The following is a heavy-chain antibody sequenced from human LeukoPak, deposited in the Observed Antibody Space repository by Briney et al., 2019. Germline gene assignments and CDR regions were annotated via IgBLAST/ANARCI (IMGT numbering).Heavy chain of an antibody. Sequence: GGSLRLSCTVSGFTVSSNSWSWVRQAPGKGLEWVSFIYSGGNTHYSDSVKGRFTLSRDNSKNTLYLQMNSLRAEDTAVYYCARDPYYYGSGSYYMHWGQGTLVTVSS. V-gene: IGHV3-53*01. CDR3: ARDPYYYGSGSYYMH. CDR1: GFTVSSNS. J-gene: IGHJ4*02. CDR2: IYSGGNT. D-gene: IGHD3-10*01.